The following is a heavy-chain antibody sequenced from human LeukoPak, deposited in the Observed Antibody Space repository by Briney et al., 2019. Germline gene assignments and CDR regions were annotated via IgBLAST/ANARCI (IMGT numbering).Heavy chain of an antibody. Sequence: GGSLRLSCAASGFTFNTYWMHWVRQAPGKGLVWVSRLSSEGSDTNYADSVKGRFTISRDNAKNTLYLQMNSLRAEDTAVYYCARVPMTTSGLSAFDIWGQGTMVTVSS. V-gene: IGHV3-74*01. J-gene: IGHJ3*02. CDR3: ARVPMTTSGLSAFDI. D-gene: IGHD3-22*01. CDR2: LSSEGSDT. CDR1: GFTFNTYW.